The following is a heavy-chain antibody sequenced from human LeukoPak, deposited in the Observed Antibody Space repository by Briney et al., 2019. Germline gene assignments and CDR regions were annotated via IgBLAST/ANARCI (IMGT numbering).Heavy chain of an antibody. V-gene: IGHV1-69*13. CDR3: ASTAYCGGDCSIPLFDY. Sequence: SSVKVSCKASGCTFSSYAISWVRQAPGQGLEWMGGIIPIFGTANYVHKFQGRVTITADESTSTAYMELSSLRSEDTAVYYCASTAYCGGDCSIPLFDYWGQGTLVTVSS. CDR1: GCTFSSYA. CDR2: IIPIFGTA. J-gene: IGHJ4*02. D-gene: IGHD2-21*02.